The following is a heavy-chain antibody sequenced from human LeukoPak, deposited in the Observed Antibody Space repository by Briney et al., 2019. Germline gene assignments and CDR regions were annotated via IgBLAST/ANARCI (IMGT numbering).Heavy chain of an antibody. D-gene: IGHD4-17*01. CDR2: VFYSGTT. V-gene: IGHV4-39*01. Sequence: PSETLSLTCTVSGGSLSSGSYYWGWIRQPPGKGLEWLGTVFYSGTTYYNPSLKSRVTISVDTSKNQFSLGLRSVTAADTAVYYCARLDSGDYFFDYWGQGTLVTVSS. CDR1: GGSLSSGSYY. CDR3: ARLDSGDYFFDY. J-gene: IGHJ4*02.